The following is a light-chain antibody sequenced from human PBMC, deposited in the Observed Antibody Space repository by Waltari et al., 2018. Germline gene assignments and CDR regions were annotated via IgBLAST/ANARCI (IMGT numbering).Light chain of an antibody. CDR3: QNHERLPAV. CDR1: QSICRY. Sequence: EIVLTQSPGTLSLSPGERATLSCRARQSICRYLVWYQQKPGQAPSLLIYGASSRGAGIPDRFSGSGSGTDFSLTISRLEPEDFAVYYCQNHERLPAVFGQGTKVEIK. CDR2: GAS. V-gene: IGKV3-20*01. J-gene: IGKJ1*01.